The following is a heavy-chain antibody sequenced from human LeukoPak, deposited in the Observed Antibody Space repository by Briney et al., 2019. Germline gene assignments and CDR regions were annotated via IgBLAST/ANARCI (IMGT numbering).Heavy chain of an antibody. CDR3: ARDGGYYNRGFDS. CDR1: GYTFTTYY. J-gene: IGHJ4*02. Sequence: ASVKVSCKASGYTFTTYYMHWVRQAPGQGLEWMGIINPSGGSTTYAQKFQDKVTMTRDTSTSTVCMELSSLRSEDTAVYYCARDGGYYNRGFDSWGQGTLVTVSS. D-gene: IGHD1-26*01. CDR2: INPSGGST. V-gene: IGHV1-46*01.